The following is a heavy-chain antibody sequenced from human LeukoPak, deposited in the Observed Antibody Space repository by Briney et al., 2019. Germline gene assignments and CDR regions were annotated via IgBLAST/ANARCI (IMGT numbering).Heavy chain of an antibody. CDR1: GFTFSKNA. J-gene: IGHJ4*02. CDR3: AKAFGANGYFQLPIDF. Sequence: GSLRLSCAASGFTFSKNAMSWVRQAPGKGLECVSAITGTIATGDPPYYADSVKGRFTISRDNSRNTVYLQLNDLRAEDTAIYYCAKAFGANGYFQLPIDFWGQGTLVTVSS. CDR2: ITGTIATGDPP. V-gene: IGHV3-23*01. D-gene: IGHD2-8*01.